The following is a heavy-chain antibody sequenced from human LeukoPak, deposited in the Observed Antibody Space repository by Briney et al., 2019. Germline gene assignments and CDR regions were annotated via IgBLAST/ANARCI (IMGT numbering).Heavy chain of an antibody. D-gene: IGHD6-13*01. CDR3: AGVNGSSWYGRRYFDY. V-gene: IGHV1-69*04. Sequence: SVKVSCKASGGTFSSYAISWVRQAPGQGLEWMGRIIPILGIANYAQKFQGRVTITADKSTSTAYMELSSLRSEDTAVYYCAGVNGSSWYGRRYFDYWGQGTLVTVSS. J-gene: IGHJ4*02. CDR1: GGTFSSYA. CDR2: IIPILGIA.